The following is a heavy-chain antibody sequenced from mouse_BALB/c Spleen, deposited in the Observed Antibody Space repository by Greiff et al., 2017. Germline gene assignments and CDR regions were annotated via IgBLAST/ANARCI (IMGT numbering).Heavy chain of an antibody. Sequence: EVKVVESGGGLVKPGGSLKLSCAASGFTFSDYYMYWVRQTPEKRLEWVATISDGGSYTYYPDSVKGRFTISRDNAKNNLYLQMSSLKSEDTAMYYCARVDGNYDYAMDYWGQGTSVTVSS. CDR1: GFTFSDYY. V-gene: IGHV5-4*02. J-gene: IGHJ4*01. D-gene: IGHD2-1*01. CDR2: ISDGGSYT. CDR3: ARVDGNYDYAMDY.